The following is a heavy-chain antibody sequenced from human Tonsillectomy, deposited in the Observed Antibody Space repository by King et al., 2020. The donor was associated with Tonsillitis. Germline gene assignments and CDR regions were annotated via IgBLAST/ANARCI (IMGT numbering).Heavy chain of an antibody. CDR1: GFTFSSYS. D-gene: IGHD3-22*01. J-gene: IGHJ5*02. Sequence: VQLVESGGGLVKPGGSLRLSCAASGFTFSSYSMNWVRQAPGKGLEWVSSISSSSSYIYYADSVKGRFTISIDNAKNSLYLQMNSLRAEDTAVYYCARDLNYYDSSGYRNWFDPWGQGTLVTVSS. V-gene: IGHV3-21*01. CDR3: ARDLNYYDSSGYRNWFDP. CDR2: ISSSSSYI.